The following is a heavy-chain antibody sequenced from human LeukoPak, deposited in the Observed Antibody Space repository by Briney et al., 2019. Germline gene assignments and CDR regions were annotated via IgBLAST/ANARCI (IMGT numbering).Heavy chain of an antibody. J-gene: IGHJ3*02. CDR3: ARRPPLAGGFDI. CDR2: IYYSGST. CDR1: GGSISSYY. Sequence: PSETLSLTCTVSGGSISSYYWSWIAQPPGKGLEWIGYIYYSGSTNYNPSLKSRVTISVDTSKNQFSLKLSSVTAADTAVYYCARRPPLAGGFDIWGQGTMVTVSS. V-gene: IGHV4-59*08. D-gene: IGHD6-13*01.